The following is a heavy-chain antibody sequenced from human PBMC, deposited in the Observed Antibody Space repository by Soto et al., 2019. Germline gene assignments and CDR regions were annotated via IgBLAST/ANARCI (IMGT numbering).Heavy chain of an antibody. D-gene: IGHD2-8*01. CDR3: AKYCSSDVCFDY. J-gene: IGHJ4*02. Sequence: GGSLRLSCASSGFTFSSCSMNWVGQAPGEGLEWVSFISGSGDTKYYADSVKGRFTISRDNAKNSLYLQMSSLRDEDTAVYYCAKYCSSDVCFDYWGQGTLVTVSS. CDR1: GFTFSSCS. V-gene: IGHV3-48*02. CDR2: ISGSGDTK.